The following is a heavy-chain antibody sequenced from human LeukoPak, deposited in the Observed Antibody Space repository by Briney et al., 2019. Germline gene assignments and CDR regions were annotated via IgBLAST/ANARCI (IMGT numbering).Heavy chain of an antibody. J-gene: IGHJ4*02. V-gene: IGHV4-39*01. Sequence: SETLSLTCTVSGGSISSSSYFWGWLRQPPGKGLEWIGSIYYSGTTYYSPSLKSRVTISVDTSKNQFSLKLSSVTAADTAMYYCARKNGGWSAIDYWGQGTLVTVSS. CDR1: GGSISSSSYF. CDR3: ARKNGGWSAIDY. CDR2: IYYSGTT. D-gene: IGHD6-19*01.